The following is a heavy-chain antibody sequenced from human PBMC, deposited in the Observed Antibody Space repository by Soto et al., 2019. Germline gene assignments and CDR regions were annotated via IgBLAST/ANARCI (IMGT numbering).Heavy chain of an antibody. V-gene: IGHV1-69*06. CDR1: GGTFSSYA. CDR2: IIPIFGTA. CDR3: ARGGSGYDLDY. J-gene: IGHJ4*02. D-gene: IGHD5-12*01. Sequence: SVKVSCKASGGTFSSYAISWVRQAPGQGLEWMGGIIPIFGTANYAQKFQGRVTITADKSTSTAYMELSSLRSEDTAVCYCARGGSGYDLDYWGQGTLVTVSS.